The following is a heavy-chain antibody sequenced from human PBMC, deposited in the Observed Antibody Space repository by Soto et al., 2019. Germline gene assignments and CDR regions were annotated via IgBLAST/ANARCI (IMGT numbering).Heavy chain of an antibody. Sequence: QVQLQQWGAGLLKPSETLSLTCAVYGGSFSGYYWSWIRQPPGKGLEWIGEINHSGSTNYNPSLKSRVIISVDTSKNQFSLKLSSVTAADTAVDYCARGMTYYYDSSGPDAFDIWGQGTMVTVSS. D-gene: IGHD3-22*01. CDR2: INHSGST. J-gene: IGHJ3*02. CDR1: GGSFSGYY. V-gene: IGHV4-34*01. CDR3: ARGMTYYYDSSGPDAFDI.